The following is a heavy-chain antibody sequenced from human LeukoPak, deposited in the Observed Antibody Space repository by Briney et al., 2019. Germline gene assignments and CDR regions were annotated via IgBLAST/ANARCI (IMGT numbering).Heavy chain of an antibody. J-gene: IGHJ2*01. V-gene: IGHV3-23*01. CDR2: ISGSGGST. CDR3: AKCELRFGVHWYFDL. D-gene: IGHD3-10*01. CDR1: GFTFSSYG. Sequence: SGGSLRLSCAASGFTFSSYGMHWVRQAPGKGLEWVSAISGSGGSTYYADSVKGRFTISRDNSKNTLYLQMNSLRAEDTAVYYCAKCELRFGVHWYFDLWGRGTLVTVSS.